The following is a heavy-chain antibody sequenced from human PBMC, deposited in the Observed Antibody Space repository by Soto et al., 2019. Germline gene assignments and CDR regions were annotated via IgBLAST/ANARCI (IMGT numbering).Heavy chain of an antibody. V-gene: IGHV4-30-2*01. Sequence: QLQLQESGSGLVKPSQTLSLTCAVSGGSISSGGYSWSWIRQPPGKGLEWIGYIYHSGSTYYTPSLKSRVTMSVDRSPDQFSRKLSSVTAADTPVYYCARASTTVTTLDYWGQGTLVTVSS. J-gene: IGHJ4*02. CDR3: ARASTTVTTLDY. CDR2: IYHSGST. D-gene: IGHD4-17*01. CDR1: GGSISSGGYS.